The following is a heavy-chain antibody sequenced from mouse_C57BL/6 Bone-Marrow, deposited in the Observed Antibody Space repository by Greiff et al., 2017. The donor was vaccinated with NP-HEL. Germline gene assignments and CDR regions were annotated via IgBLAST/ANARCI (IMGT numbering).Heavy chain of an antibody. Sequence: EVQLQQSGPELVKPGASVKISCKASGYSFTGYYMNWVKQSPEKSLEWIGEINPSTGGTTYNQKFKAKATLTVDKSSSTAYMQLKSLTSEDSAVYCCAPYYATYWGQGTLVTVSA. D-gene: IGHD1-1*02. CDR1: GYSFTGYY. V-gene: IGHV1-42*01. CDR3: APYYATY. J-gene: IGHJ3*01. CDR2: INPSTGGT.